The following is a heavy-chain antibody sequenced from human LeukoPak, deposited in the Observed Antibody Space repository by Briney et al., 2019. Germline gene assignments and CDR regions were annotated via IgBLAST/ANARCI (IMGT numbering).Heavy chain of an antibody. D-gene: IGHD3-9*01. V-gene: IGHV4-59*11. CDR3: AREVRPHYDILTGYEKNYFDY. J-gene: IGHJ4*02. Sequence: SETLSLTCTVSGGSISSHYWSWIRQPPGKGLEWIGYIYYSGSTNYNPSLKSRVTISVDTSKNQFSLKLSSVTAADTAVYYCAREVRPHYDILTGYEKNYFDYWGQGTLDTVSS. CDR2: IYYSGST. CDR1: GGSISSHY.